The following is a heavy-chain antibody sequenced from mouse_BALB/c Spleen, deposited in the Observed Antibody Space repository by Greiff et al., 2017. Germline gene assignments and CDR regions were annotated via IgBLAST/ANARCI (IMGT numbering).Heavy chain of an antibody. J-gene: IGHJ3*01. CDR1: GYTFTSYY. Sequence: VQLVESGAELVKSGASVKLSCKASGYTFTSYYMYWVKQRPGQGLEWIGEINPSNGGTNFNEKFKSKATLTVDKSSSTAYMQLSSLTSEDSAVYYCTSLTPFAYWGQGTLVTVSA. V-gene: IGHV1S81*02. D-gene: IGHD1-3*01. CDR3: TSLTPFAY. CDR2: INPSNGGT.